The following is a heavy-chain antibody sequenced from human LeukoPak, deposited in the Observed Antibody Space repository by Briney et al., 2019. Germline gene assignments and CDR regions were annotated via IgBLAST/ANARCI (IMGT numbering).Heavy chain of an antibody. D-gene: IGHD6-19*01. Sequence: PGGSLRLSCAASGFTFSSYEMNWVRQAPGKGLEWVSYIISSGSTIYYADSVKGRFTISRDNAKNSLYLQMNSLRAEDTAVYYCARHEGSGWSPGYYYYGMDVWGKGTTVTVSS. CDR2: IISSGSTI. CDR3: ARHEGSGWSPGYYYYGMDV. V-gene: IGHV3-48*03. CDR1: GFTFSSYE. J-gene: IGHJ6*04.